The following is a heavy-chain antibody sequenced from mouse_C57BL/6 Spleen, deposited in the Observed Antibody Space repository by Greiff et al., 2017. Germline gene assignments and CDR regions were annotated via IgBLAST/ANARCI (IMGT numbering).Heavy chain of an antibody. CDR3: ARKGVGWCDD. J-gene: IGHJ2*01. CDR2: IDPSDSYT. D-gene: IGHD1-1*02. CDR1: GYTFPSSW. Sequence: QVQLQQPGAELVLPGASVKLSCKASGYTFPSSWMHWVKQRPGQGLEWIGEIDPSDSYTNSNQKFKGKSPLTVDKSSSTAYMQLSSRTSEVSAVYYWARKGVGWCDDGGQGTTLTVSA. V-gene: IGHV1-69*01.